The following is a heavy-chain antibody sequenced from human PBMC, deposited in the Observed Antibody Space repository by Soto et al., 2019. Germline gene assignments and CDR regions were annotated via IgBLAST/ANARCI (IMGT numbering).Heavy chain of an antibody. D-gene: IGHD3-3*01. CDR2: IKQDGSEK. V-gene: IGHV3-7*01. J-gene: IGHJ5*02. CDR1: GFTFSSYW. CDR3: ARLYYDFWSGPNWFDP. Sequence: PGGSLRLSCAASGFTFSSYWMSWVRQAPGKGLEWVANIKQDGSEKYYVDSVKGRFTISRDNAKNSLYLQMNSLRAEDTAVYYCARLYYDFWSGPNWFDPWGQGTLVTVSS.